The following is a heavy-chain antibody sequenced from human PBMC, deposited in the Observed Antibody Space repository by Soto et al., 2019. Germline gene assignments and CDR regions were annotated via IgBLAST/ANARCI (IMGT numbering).Heavy chain of an antibody. Sequence: EVQLVETGGGLIQPGGSLRLSCAASGFTVSSNYMSWVRQAPGKGLEWVSVIYSGGSTYYADSVKGRFTISRDNSKNTLYLQMNSLRAEDTAVYYCAGSTVTTPYDYYSGMDVWGQGTTVTVSS. CDR2: IYSGGST. CDR3: AGSTVTTPYDYYSGMDV. CDR1: GFTVSSNY. D-gene: IGHD4-17*01. J-gene: IGHJ6*02. V-gene: IGHV3-53*02.